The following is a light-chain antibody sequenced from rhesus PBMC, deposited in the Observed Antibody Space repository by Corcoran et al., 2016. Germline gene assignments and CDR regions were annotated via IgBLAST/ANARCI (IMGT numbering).Light chain of an antibody. CDR3: RQHNSYPFT. CDR2: AAS. V-gene: IGKV1-25*01. Sequence: DIQMTQSPSSLSASVGDRVTITCRASQGISSYLAWYQQKPGKAPTLLIYAASTLQSGVPSRFSGSGSGTDFTLTISSLQPEDFATYYCRQHNSYPFTFGPGTKLDIK. J-gene: IGKJ3*01. CDR1: QGISSY.